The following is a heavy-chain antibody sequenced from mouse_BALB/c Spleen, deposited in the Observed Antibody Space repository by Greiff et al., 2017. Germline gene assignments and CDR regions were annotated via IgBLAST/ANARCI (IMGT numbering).Heavy chain of an antibody. D-gene: IGHD2-14*01. CDR3: ARGAYRYDGTVDY. J-gene: IGHJ2*01. Sequence: VQLKESGGGLVQPGGSRKLSCAASGFTFSSFGMHWVRQAPEKGLEWVAYISSGSSTIYYADTVKGRFTISRDNPKNTLFLQMTSLRSEDTAMYYCARGAYRYDGTVDYWGQGTTLTVSS. CDR1: GFTFSSFG. V-gene: IGHV5-17*02. CDR2: ISSGSSTI.